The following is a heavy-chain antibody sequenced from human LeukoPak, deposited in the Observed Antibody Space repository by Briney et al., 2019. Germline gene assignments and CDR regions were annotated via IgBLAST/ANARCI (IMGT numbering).Heavy chain of an antibody. D-gene: IGHD3-22*01. CDR1: GASISSTTYY. CDR2: IYYSGNT. V-gene: IGHV4-39*01. J-gene: IGHJ6*02. Sequence: PSETLSLTCTVSGASISSTTYYWGWIRQTPGKGLEWIGSIYYSGNTYYNPSLKSRVTISVDTSENQFSLKLSSVTAADTAVYYCARHGWDGYVYYGMDAWGQGTTVTASS. CDR3: ARHGWDGYVYYGMDA.